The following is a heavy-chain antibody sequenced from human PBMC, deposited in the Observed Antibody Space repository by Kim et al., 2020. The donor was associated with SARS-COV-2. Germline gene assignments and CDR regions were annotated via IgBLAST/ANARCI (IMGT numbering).Heavy chain of an antibody. CDR2: GSVK. CDR3: ARGLELGY. D-gene: IGHD3-22*01. V-gene: IGHV3-7*04. J-gene: IGHJ4*02. Sequence: GSVKYYGTSVKGRFTSTRDNAKNSRYMQMSSLRAEDTAVYYCARGLELGYWGQGTLVTVSS.